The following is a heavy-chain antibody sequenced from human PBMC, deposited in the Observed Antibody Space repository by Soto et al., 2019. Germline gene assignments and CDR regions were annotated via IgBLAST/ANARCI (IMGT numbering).Heavy chain of an antibody. V-gene: IGHV1-69*13. CDR1: GGTFSSYA. Sequence: SVKVSCKASGGTFSSYAISWVRQAPGQGLEWMGGIIPIFGTANYAQKFQGRVTITADESTSTAYMELSSLRSEDTAVYYCARTIWWLPSYYGMDVWGQGTTVTVSS. J-gene: IGHJ6*02. CDR3: ARTIWWLPSYYGMDV. CDR2: IIPIFGTA. D-gene: IGHD5-12*01.